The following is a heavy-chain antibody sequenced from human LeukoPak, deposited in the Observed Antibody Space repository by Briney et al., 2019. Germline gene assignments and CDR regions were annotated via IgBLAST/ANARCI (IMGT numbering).Heavy chain of an antibody. CDR3: ARGRGAKVDY. V-gene: IGHV4-34*01. J-gene: IGHJ4*02. Sequence: PSETLSLTCAVYGGSFSGYYWSWIRQPPGKGLEWIGEINHSGSTNYNPSLKSRVTISVDTSKNQLSLKLSSVTAADTAVYYCARGRGAKVDYWGQGTLVTVSS. CDR2: INHSGST. D-gene: IGHD3-10*01. CDR1: GGSFSGYY.